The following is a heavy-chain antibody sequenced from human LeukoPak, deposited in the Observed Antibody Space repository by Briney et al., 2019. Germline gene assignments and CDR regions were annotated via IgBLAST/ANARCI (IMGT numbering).Heavy chain of an antibody. V-gene: IGHV5-51*01. CDR1: GYRFNAYW. CDR3: ARPNITSYYDSRGYDAFDV. CDR2: IYPDDSDT. Sequence: GESLKISCKGSGYRFNAYWIALVRRMPGKGLEWMGIIYPDDSDTRYSPSFQGQVTISADKSVRTAYLQWSSLKASDTAMYYCARPNITSYYDSRGYDAFDVWGQGTMVTVSS. D-gene: IGHD3-22*01. J-gene: IGHJ3*01.